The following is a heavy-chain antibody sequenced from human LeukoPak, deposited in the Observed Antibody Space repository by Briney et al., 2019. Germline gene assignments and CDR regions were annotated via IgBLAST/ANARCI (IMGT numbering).Heavy chain of an antibody. J-gene: IGHJ4*02. CDR1: GFPFSSYA. V-gene: IGHV3-33*01. D-gene: IGHD2/OR15-2a*01. CDR2: IWFDGGKI. CDR3: ARDFTNIRGGGYFDN. Sequence: PGGSLRLSCAASGFPFSSYAMHWLRQAPGKGLEWVAVIWFDGGKIYYADSVKGRFTISRDNSKNTVYLQMNSLRVEDTAVYHCARDFTNIRGGGYFDNWGQGTLVTASS.